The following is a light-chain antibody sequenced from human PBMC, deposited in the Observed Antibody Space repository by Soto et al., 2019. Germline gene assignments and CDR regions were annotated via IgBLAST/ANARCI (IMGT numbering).Light chain of an antibody. J-gene: IGKJ5*01. CDR3: QQYGNSPIT. CDR1: QSVYNN. Sequence: IMMAKSPATLSVSQGERATLSCRASQSVYNNLAWYQQKPGQAPRLLIYGASTRATGVPARFSGSGSGTEFTLTISRLEPEDFAVYYCQQYGNSPITFGQGTRLEIK. V-gene: IGKV3-15*01. CDR2: GAS.